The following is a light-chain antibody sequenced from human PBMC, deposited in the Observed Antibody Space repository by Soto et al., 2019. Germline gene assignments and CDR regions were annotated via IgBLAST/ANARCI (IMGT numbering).Light chain of an antibody. CDR1: SSDVGDYNY. CDR2: EVT. J-gene: IGLJ3*02. V-gene: IGLV2-8*01. Sequence: QSALTQPPSASGSPGQSVTISCTGTSSDVGDYNYVSWYQQHPGKAPKILIYEVTERPSGVPDRFSGSKSGNTASLTVSGLQADDEADYYCSSYAGSHNWVFGVGTKLTVL. CDR3: SSYAGSHNWV.